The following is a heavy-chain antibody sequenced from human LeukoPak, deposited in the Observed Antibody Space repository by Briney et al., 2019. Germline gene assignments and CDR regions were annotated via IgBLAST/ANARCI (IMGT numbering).Heavy chain of an antibody. J-gene: IGHJ4*02. V-gene: IGHV3-30-3*01. CDR1: GFTFSSYA. CDR3: ARDSRGCPDY. Sequence: GSLRLSCAASGFTFSSYAMHWVRQAPGKGLEWVAVISYDGSNKYYADSVKGRFTISRDNSKNTPYLQMNSLRAEDTAVYYCARDSRGCPDYWGQGTLVTVSS. CDR2: ISYDGSNK. D-gene: IGHD6-19*01.